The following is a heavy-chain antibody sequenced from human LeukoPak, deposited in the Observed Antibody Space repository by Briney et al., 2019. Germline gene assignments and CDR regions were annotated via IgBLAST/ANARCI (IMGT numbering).Heavy chain of an antibody. CDR1: GCTFSSYA. J-gene: IGHJ6*02. Sequence: GGSLRLSCAASGCTFSSYALSWIRQAPGKGLDWVATISHSGDNTYYADSEERRSTISRDNSTDTLNMQMISLRDEDTAIYYCAKVPYSDYGSGRPPFMDAWGQGTTVAISS. CDR2: ISHSGDNT. CDR3: AKVPYSDYGSGRPPFMDA. V-gene: IGHV3-23*01. D-gene: IGHD3-10*01.